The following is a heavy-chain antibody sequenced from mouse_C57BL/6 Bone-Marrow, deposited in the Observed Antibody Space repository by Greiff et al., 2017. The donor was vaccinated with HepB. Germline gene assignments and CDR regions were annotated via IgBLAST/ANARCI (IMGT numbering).Heavy chain of an antibody. Sequence: VHVKQSGPELVKPGASVKISCKASGYSFTDYNMNWVKQSNGKSLEWIGVINPNYGTTSYNQKFKGKATLTVDQSSSTAYMQLNSLTSEDSAVYDCARWVLYWYCDVCGTGTTVTVSS. CDR1: GYSFTDYN. CDR2: INPNYGTT. V-gene: IGHV1-39*01. CDR3: ARWVLYWYCDV. J-gene: IGHJ1*03.